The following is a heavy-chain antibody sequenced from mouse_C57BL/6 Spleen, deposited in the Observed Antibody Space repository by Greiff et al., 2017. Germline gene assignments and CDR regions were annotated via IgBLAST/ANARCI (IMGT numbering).Heavy chain of an antibody. CDR2: IYPGSGST. D-gene: IGHD1-1*01. CDR1: GYTFTSYW. V-gene: IGHV1-55*01. J-gene: IGHJ2*01. Sequence: QVQLQQPGAELVKPGASVKMSCKASGYTFTSYWITWVKPRPGQGLEWIGDIYPGSGSTNYNEKFKSKATLTVDTSSSTAYMQLSSLTSEDSAVYYCARESTTVVAKDYFDYWGQGTTLTVSS. CDR3: ARESTTVVAKDYFDY.